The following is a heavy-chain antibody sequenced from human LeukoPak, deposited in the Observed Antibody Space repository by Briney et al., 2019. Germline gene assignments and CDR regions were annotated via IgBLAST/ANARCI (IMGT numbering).Heavy chain of an antibody. CDR1: GFTFSSYE. CDR3: AREAVTDAGSNY. Sequence: TGGSLRLSCAASGFTFSSYEMNWVRQAPGKGLEWVSYISSSGSNIYYADSVKGRFTISRDKAKNSLYLQMNSLRAEDTAVYYCAREAVTDAGSNYWGQGTLVTVSS. D-gene: IGHD3-10*01. J-gene: IGHJ4*02. V-gene: IGHV3-48*03. CDR2: ISSSGSNI.